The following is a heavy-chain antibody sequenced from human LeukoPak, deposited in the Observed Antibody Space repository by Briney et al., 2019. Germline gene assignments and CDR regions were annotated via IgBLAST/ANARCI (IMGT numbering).Heavy chain of an antibody. CDR3: ARFTIRRYFDY. J-gene: IGHJ4*02. D-gene: IGHD3-3*01. Sequence: GGSLRLSCAASGFTFSSYSMNWVRQAPGKGLEWVSYISSSGSTIYYADSVKGRFTISRDNAKNSLYLQMNSLRAEDTAVYYCARFTIRRYFDYWGQGTLVTVSS. CDR1: GFTFSSYS. CDR2: ISSSGSTI. V-gene: IGHV3-48*04.